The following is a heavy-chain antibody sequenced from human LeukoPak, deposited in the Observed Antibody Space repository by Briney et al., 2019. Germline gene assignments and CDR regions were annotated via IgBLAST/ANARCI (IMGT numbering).Heavy chain of an antibody. V-gene: IGHV1-18*04. D-gene: IGHD4-17*01. Sequence: ASVKVSCKASGYTFTSYGISWVRQAPGQGLEWMGWISAYNGNTNYAQKLQGRVTMTTDTSTSTAYMELRSLRSDDTAVYYCARDPRVNGDYWFDYWGQGTLVTVSS. J-gene: IGHJ4*02. CDR2: ISAYNGNT. CDR1: GYTFTSYG. CDR3: ARDPRVNGDYWFDY.